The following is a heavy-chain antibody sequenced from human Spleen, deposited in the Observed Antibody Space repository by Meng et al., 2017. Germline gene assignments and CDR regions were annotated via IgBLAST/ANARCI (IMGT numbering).Heavy chain of an antibody. CDR2: ISGSGVYT. CDR3: ANQESWDHGDFLY. CDR1: EFTFSSYA. V-gene: IGHV3-23*01. J-gene: IGHJ4*02. D-gene: IGHD4-17*01. Sequence: GGSLRLSCAASEFTFSSYAMSWVRQAPGKGLEWVSVISGSGVYTSYANSVKGRFTISRDNSKNTLYLQMNSLRAEDTALYYCANQESWDHGDFLYWGQGTLVTASS.